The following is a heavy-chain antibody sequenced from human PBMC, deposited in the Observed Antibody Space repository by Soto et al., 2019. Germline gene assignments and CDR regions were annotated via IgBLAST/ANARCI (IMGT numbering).Heavy chain of an antibody. CDR2: ISYDGSNK. D-gene: IGHD6-13*01. Sequence: QVQLVESGGGVVQPGRSLRLSCAASGFTFSSYAMHWVRQAPGKGLEWVAVISYDGSNKYYADSVKGRFTISRDNSKNXLXLPXNSLRAEDTAVYYCARGPYSSSWYSARYYYYGMDVWGQGTTVTVSS. CDR1: GFTFSSYA. CDR3: ARGPYSSSWYSARYYYYGMDV. J-gene: IGHJ6*02. V-gene: IGHV3-30-3*01.